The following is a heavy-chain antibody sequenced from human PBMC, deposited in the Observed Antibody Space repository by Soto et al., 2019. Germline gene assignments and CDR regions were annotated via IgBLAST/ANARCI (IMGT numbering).Heavy chain of an antibody. J-gene: IGHJ4*02. CDR1: GNIFTPTA. CDR2: IYPHDSDI. CDR3: ARSQARDY. Sequence: ESLNLYCKGYGNIFTPTAIDWVRQMPGKGLEWMGLIYPHDSDIRYSPSFEGQVTISADKSISTAYLQWSSLKASDTAMYYCARSQARDYWGQGTLVTVSS. V-gene: IGHV5-51*01.